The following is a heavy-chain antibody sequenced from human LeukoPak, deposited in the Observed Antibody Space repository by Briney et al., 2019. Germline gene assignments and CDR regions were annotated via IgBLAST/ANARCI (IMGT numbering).Heavy chain of an antibody. CDR2: INHSGST. D-gene: IGHD3-22*01. V-gene: IGHV4-39*07. J-gene: IGHJ4*02. CDR1: GGSISSSSYY. Sequence: SETLSLTCTVSGGSISSSSYYWAWIRQPPGKGLEWIGEINHSGSTNYNPSLKSRVTISVDTSKNQFSLKLSSVTAADTAVYYCAITYYYDSTWGQGTLVTVSS. CDR3: AITYYYDST.